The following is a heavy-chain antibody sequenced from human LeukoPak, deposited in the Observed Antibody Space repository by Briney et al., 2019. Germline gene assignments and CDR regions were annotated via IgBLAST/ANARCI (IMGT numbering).Heavy chain of an antibody. Sequence: SETLSLTCAVYGGSFSAYYWSWIRQSPGKGLEWIAEINHRGDTNYNPSIKSRVSISVDTSKNQFSLKVTSLTAADTAVYYCARGPTISETGYFDYWGQGTLVTVSS. CDR1: GGSFSAYY. V-gene: IGHV4-34*01. CDR2: INHRGDT. J-gene: IGHJ4*03. CDR3: ARGPTISETGYFDY. D-gene: IGHD1-1*01.